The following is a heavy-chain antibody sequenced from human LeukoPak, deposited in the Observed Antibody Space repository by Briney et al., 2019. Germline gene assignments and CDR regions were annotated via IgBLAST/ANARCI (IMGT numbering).Heavy chain of an antibody. Sequence: SVKVSCKASGGTFSSYAISWVRQAPGQGLEWMGRIIHIFGTANYAQKFQGRVTITADESTSTAYMELSSLRSEDTAVYYCASPRQDYDILTGYYGYWFDPWRQGTLVTVSS. D-gene: IGHD3-9*01. V-gene: IGHV1-69*01. J-gene: IGHJ5*02. CDR1: GGTFSSYA. CDR3: ASPRQDYDILTGYYGYWFDP. CDR2: IIHIFGTA.